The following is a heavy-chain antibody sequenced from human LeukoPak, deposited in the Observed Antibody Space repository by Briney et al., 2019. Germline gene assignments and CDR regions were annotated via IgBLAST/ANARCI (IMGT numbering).Heavy chain of an antibody. Sequence: SETLSLTCTVSGGSISSYYWSWIRQPPGKGLEWIGYIYYSGSTNYNPSLKSRVTISVDTSKNQFSLKLSSVTAADTAVYYCARGLSGTSYYMDVWGKGTTVTVSS. CDR2: IYYSGST. J-gene: IGHJ6*03. D-gene: IGHD2-2*01. V-gene: IGHV4-59*01. CDR3: ARGLSGTSYYMDV. CDR1: GGSISSYY.